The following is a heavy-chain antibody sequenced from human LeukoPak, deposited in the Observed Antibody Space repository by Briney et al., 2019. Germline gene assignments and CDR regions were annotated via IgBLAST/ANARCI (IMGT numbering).Heavy chain of an antibody. CDR2: INPNSGGT. D-gene: IGHD3-3*01. CDR3: ARVMGDFWSGYYPDY. V-gene: IGHV1-2*02. Sequence: ASVKVSCKASGYTFTGYYMHWVRQAPGQGLEWMGWINPNSGGTNYAQKFQGRVTMTRDTSISTAYMELSRLRSEDTAVYYCARVMGDFWSGYYPDYWGQGTLVTVSS. J-gene: IGHJ4*02. CDR1: GYTFTGYY.